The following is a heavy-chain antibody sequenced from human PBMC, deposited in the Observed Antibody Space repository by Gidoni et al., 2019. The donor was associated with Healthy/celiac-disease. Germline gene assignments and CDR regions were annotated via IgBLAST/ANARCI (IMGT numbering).Heavy chain of an antibody. D-gene: IGHD1-26*01. J-gene: IGHJ4*02. CDR1: GFTFSSYV. CDR2: IWYDGSNK. CDR3: ARENEGATDY. Sequence: QVQLVESGGGVVQPGRSLRLSCAASGFTFSSYVMHRVRQAPGKGLGWVAVIWYDGSNKYYADSVKGRFTISRDKSKNTLYLQMNSLRAEDTAVYYCARENEGATDYWGQGTLVTVSS. V-gene: IGHV3-33*01.